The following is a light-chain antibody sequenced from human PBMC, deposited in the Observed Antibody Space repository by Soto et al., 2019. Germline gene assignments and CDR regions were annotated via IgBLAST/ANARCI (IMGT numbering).Light chain of an antibody. V-gene: IGKV3-15*01. CDR3: QQYNNWPIT. Sequence: EIVMTQSPATLSVSPGERATLSCRTSQSVSSNLAWYQQKPGQAPRLLIYGASTRATGIPARFSGSGSGTEFTLTLSSLQSEDFAVYYCQQYNNWPITFGQGTDW. CDR2: GAS. CDR1: QSVSSN. J-gene: IGKJ5*01.